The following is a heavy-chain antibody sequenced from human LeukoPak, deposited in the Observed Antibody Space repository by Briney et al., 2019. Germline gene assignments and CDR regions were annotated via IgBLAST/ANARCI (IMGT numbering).Heavy chain of an antibody. Sequence: SETLSLTCTVSGGSISSSSYYWGWIRQPPGKGLEWIGSIYYSGSTYYNPSLKSRVTISVDTSKNQFSLKLSSVTAADTAVYYCAREPYYYGSGSLLKPQDYWGQGTLVTVSS. D-gene: IGHD3-10*01. CDR1: GGSISSSSYY. CDR3: AREPYYYGSGSLLKPQDY. CDR2: IYYSGST. V-gene: IGHV4-39*02. J-gene: IGHJ4*02.